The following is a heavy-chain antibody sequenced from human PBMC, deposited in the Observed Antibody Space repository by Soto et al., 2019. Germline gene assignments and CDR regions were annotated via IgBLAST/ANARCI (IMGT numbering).Heavy chain of an antibody. V-gene: IGHV3-21*01. CDR1: GFTFSSYS. Sequence: EVQLVESGGGLVKPGGSLRLSCAASGFTFSSYSMNWVRQAPGKGLEWVSSISSSSSYIYYADSVKGRFTISRDNAKNSLYLQMNSLSAEDTAVYYCARDIKCSGGSCYGWFDPWGQGTLVTVSS. D-gene: IGHD2-15*01. CDR2: ISSSSSYI. CDR3: ARDIKCSGGSCYGWFDP. J-gene: IGHJ5*02.